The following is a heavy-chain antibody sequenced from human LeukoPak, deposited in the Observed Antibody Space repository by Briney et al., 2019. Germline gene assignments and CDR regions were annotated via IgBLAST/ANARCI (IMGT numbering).Heavy chain of an antibody. V-gene: IGHV4-39*01. J-gene: IGHJ4*02. Sequence: SETLSLTCTVSGGSISSSSYYWGWIRQPPGKGLEWIGSIYYSGSTYYNPSLKSQVTISVDTSKNQFSLKLSSVTAADTAVYYCATVSSSWKVDYWGQGTLVTVSS. CDR1: GGSISSSSYY. CDR3: ATVSSSWKVDY. D-gene: IGHD6-13*01. CDR2: IYYSGST.